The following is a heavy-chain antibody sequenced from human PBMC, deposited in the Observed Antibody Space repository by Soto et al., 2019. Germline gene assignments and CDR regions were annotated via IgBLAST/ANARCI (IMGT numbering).Heavy chain of an antibody. Sequence: PXETLSLTFTVSGGPISSGDYYWSWIRQPPGKGLEWIGYIYYSGSTYYNPSLKSRVTISVDTSKNQFSLKLSSVTAADTAVYYCARGDGDLEWLSYYGMDVWRQGTRVTVSS. J-gene: IGHJ6*02. CDR2: IYYSGST. CDR3: ARGDGDLEWLSYYGMDV. V-gene: IGHV4-30-4*01. D-gene: IGHD3-3*01. CDR1: GGPISSGDYY.